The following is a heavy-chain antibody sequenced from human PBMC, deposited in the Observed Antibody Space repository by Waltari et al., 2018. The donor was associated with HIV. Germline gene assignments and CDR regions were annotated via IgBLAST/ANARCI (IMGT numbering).Heavy chain of an antibody. V-gene: IGHV1-2*02. Sequence: QLQMGQSGTEVKQPGASVKVSCRASGENVAAPYIHWMRPDPGQGLEWMGWIRPYTGGPNYPQNFQGRVTLTRDTSISTVFLELRSLRSDDSAIYYCAREKRLGLDGMDVWGPGTTVIVSS. D-gene: IGHD6-19*01. CDR3: AREKRLGLDGMDV. CDR2: IRPYTGGP. CDR1: GENVAAPY. J-gene: IGHJ6*02.